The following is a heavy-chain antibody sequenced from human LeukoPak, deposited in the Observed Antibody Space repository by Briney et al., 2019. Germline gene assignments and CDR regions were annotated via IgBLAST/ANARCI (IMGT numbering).Heavy chain of an antibody. D-gene: IGHD5-12*01. V-gene: IGHV3-23*05. Sequence: GGSLRLSCAASGFMFSNYCMAWVRQAPGKGLEWVSAIYLSANNIHYADFVGGRFTISKDTSKKTLYLQMNSLRVEDTAVYYCARSGYDYWYFDLWGRGTRVTVSS. CDR1: GFMFSNYC. CDR2: IYLSANNI. CDR3: ARSGYDYWYFDL. J-gene: IGHJ2*01.